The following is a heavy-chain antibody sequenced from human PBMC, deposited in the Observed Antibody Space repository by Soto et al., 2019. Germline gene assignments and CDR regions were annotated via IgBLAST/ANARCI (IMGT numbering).Heavy chain of an antibody. CDR3: ARSLLGDYYDSDGLDN. CDR1: GGPYSKYS. J-gene: IGHJ4*02. V-gene: IGHV1-69*02. Sequence: QVQLVQSGTEVKKPGSSVTVSCKASGGPYSKYSISWVRQAPGHGLEWMGRIIPIFDITNYAQKFQGRVTITADKSTSTVYMDLSSLRSEETAVYYCARSLLGDYYDSDGLDNWGQGTLVTVSS. CDR2: IIPIFDIT. D-gene: IGHD3-22*01.